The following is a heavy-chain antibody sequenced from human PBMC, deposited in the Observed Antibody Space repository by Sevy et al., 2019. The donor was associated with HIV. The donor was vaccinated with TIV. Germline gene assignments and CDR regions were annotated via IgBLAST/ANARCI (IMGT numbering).Heavy chain of an antibody. CDR2: ISYEGTET. Sequence: GGSLRLSCAASGFAFSTHAMHWVRQAPGKGLEWVAVISYEGTETFYAASVEGRFTISRDNSKNMLSLQINSLRPEDTAVYYCARLEKQLWLGVYFDYWGQGTLVTVSS. D-gene: IGHD5-18*01. CDR3: ARLEKQLWLGVYFDY. V-gene: IGHV3-30-3*01. CDR1: GFAFSTHA. J-gene: IGHJ4*02.